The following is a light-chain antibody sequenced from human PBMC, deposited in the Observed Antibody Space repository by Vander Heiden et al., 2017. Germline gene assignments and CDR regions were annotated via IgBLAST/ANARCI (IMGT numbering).Light chain of an antibody. J-gene: IGKJ4*01. V-gene: IGKV2-28*01. CDR1: QSLLHRNGYNY. CDR3: MQAIQTPLT. Sequence: DIVMPQSPLSLPVTPGEPASISCRSSQSLLHRNGYNYLDWYLQKPGQSPQLLIYLGSNRASGVPDRFSGSGSGTDFTLKISRVEAEDVGVYYCMQAIQTPLTFGGGTKVEIK. CDR2: LGS.